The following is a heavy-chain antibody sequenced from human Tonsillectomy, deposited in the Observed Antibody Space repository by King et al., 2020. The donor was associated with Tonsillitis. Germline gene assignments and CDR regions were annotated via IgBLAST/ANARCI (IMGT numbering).Heavy chain of an antibody. CDR1: GFTFSKFA. CDR3: ARGDIAASVTF. V-gene: IGHV3-48*04. J-gene: IGHJ4*02. D-gene: IGHD6-13*01. CDR2: ITSSSRIT. Sequence: VQLVESGGGLVRPGGALRLSCAVSGFTFSKFAMNWVRQAPGKGLEWVSYITSSSRITTYADSVKGRFTISRDNAKNSLFLDMSSLRPEDTAVYYCARGDIAASVTFWSQGTLVTVSS.